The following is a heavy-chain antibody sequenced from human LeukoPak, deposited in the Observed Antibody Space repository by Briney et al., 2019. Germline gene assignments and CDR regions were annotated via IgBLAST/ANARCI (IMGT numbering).Heavy chain of an antibody. CDR2: IQTSGST. CDR1: GGSISGDY. Sequence: SETLSLTCTVPGGSISGDYWSWILQPAGRGLEWIGRIQTSGSTNYNPSLKSRVTMSVDTSKNKFSLKVNSVTAADTAVYYCARVGSGWSFDYWGQGTLVTVSS. J-gene: IGHJ4*02. D-gene: IGHD6-19*01. V-gene: IGHV4-4*07. CDR3: ARVGSGWSFDY.